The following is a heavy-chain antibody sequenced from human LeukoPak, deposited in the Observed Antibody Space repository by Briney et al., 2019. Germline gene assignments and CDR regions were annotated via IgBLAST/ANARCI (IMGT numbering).Heavy chain of an antibody. J-gene: IGHJ4*02. CDR1: GFTFDNYA. Sequence: GGSLRLSCTASGFTFDNYAMSWFRQAPGKGLGWVGFIRSKIYGGTTEYAASVKGRFTISRDDSKSIAYLQMTSLKSEDTAVYYCVRYSGDADYWGQGTLVTVSS. V-gene: IGHV3-49*03. D-gene: IGHD5-12*01. CDR3: VRYSGDADY. CDR2: IRSKIYGGTT.